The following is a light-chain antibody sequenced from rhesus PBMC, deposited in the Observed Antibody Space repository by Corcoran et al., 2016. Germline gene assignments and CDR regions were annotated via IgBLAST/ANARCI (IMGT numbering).Light chain of an antibody. CDR1: QGISSY. J-gene: IGKJ1*01. Sequence: DIQMTQSPSSLSTSVGDRVTITCRASQGISSYLAWYQQKPGKAPKPLIYYASNLESGVPSRFSGSGSGTELTLPISSLQPEDFATYYCQQHNSTPRTFGQGTKVEIK. CDR3: QQHNSTPRT. CDR2: YAS. V-gene: IGKV1-37*01.